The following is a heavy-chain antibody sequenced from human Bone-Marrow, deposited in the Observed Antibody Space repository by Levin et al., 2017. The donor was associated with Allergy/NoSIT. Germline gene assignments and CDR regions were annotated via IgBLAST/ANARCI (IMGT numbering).Heavy chain of an antibody. CDR1: GLTFSRYT. Sequence: GGSLRLSCVASGLTFSRYTMNWVRQAPGKGLEWGACRSSKRDKSDYGDSVKGRFTVSRDNAKDSLYLQMNTLRAEDTALYYCATERANMGGSYFDPWGLGTLVVVSS. CDR2: RSSKRDKS. D-gene: IGHD1-26*01. J-gene: IGHJ5*02. CDR3: ATERANMGGSYFDP. V-gene: IGHV3-21*01.